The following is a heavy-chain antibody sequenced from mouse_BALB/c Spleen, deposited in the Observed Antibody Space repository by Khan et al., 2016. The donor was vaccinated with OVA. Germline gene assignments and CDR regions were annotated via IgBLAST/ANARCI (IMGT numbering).Heavy chain of an antibody. V-gene: IGHV2-6-4*01. CDR3: ARAYYRYDGYYAMDY. CDR1: GFSLSRYN. CDR2: IWGGGGT. Sequence: QVQLKQSGPGLVAPSQSLSITCTVSGFSLSRYNIHWVRQPPGKGLEWLGMIWGGGGTDYNSTLKSRLSISKDNSKSQVFLKMNSLQTDDTARYYCARAYYRYDGYYAMDYWGQGTSFTVSS. J-gene: IGHJ4*01. D-gene: IGHD2-14*01.